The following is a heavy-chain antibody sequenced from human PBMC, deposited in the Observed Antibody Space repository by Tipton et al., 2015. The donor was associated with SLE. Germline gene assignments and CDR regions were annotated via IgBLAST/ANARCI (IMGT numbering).Heavy chain of an antibody. J-gene: IGHJ6*02. V-gene: IGHV4-39*07. CDR2: IYYSGTT. CDR1: GFTVSSNY. CDR3: AIGGDSGYDL. Sequence: LRLSCAASGFTVSSNYMSWVRQAPGKGLDWIGTIYYSGTTYYNPSLKSRVTISVDTSKIQFSLKLSSVTAADTAVYYCAIGGDSGYDLWGQGTTVIVSS. D-gene: IGHD5-12*01.